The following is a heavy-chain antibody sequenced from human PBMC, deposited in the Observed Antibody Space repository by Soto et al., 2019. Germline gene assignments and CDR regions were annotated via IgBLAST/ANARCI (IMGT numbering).Heavy chain of an antibody. J-gene: IGHJ3*02. CDR2: IYSGGRT. CDR1: GFSVSGGY. CDR3: ARANDFNAFDI. Sequence: EVQLVEAVGDLVQPGGSLRLSCVASGFSVSGGYMNWVRQSPGKGPEWVSVIYSGGRTYQADSVKGRFTISRDDYKNTLYLKMKSLRREDTAVYYSARANDFNAFDIWGPGTRVTVS. V-gene: IGHV3-53*04. D-gene: IGHD2-21*02.